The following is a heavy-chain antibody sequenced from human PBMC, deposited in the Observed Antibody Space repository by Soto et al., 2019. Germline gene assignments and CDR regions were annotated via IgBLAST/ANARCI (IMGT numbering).Heavy chain of an antibody. CDR2: IYYSGST. D-gene: IGHD2-15*01. CDR3: ASTPAYGAAAAFDI. Sequence: NPSETLSLTCTVSGGSISSSSYYWGWIRQPPGKGLEWIGSIYYSGSTYYNPSLKSRVTISVDTSKNQFSLKLSSVTAADTAVYYCASTPAYGAAAAFDIWGQGTMVTVS. J-gene: IGHJ3*02. V-gene: IGHV4-39*01. CDR1: GGSISSSSYY.